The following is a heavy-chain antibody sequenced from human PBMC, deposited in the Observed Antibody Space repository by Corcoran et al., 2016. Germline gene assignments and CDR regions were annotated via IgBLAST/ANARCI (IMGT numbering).Heavy chain of an antibody. CDR3: ARDPYYDFWSGVSGPYGMDV. CDR2: ISAYNGNT. Sequence: QVQLVQSGAEVKKPGASVKVSCKASGYTFTSYGISWVRQAPGQGLEWMGWISAYNGNTNYAQKLQGRVTMTTDTSTSTAYMELRSLRSDDTAVYYCARDPYYDFWSGVSGPYGMDVWGQGTTVTVSS. CDR1: GYTFTSYG. V-gene: IGHV1-18*01. D-gene: IGHD3-3*01. J-gene: IGHJ6*02.